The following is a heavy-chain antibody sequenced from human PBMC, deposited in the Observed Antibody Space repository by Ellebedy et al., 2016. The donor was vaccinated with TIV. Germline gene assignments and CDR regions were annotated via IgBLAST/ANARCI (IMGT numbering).Heavy chain of an antibody. J-gene: IGHJ4*02. CDR1: GFTFGTSA. V-gene: IGHV3-33*03. CDR3: ARRGRGTVGFDN. Sequence: GGSLRLXCVASGFTFGTSAMHWVRQSPDKGLEWVSIMWFDGSNENYADSVKGRFTISRDNSKNRLYLQMNSLRAEDMAIYYCARRGRGTVGFDNWGQGTLVTVSS. D-gene: IGHD1-7*01. CDR2: MWFDGSNE.